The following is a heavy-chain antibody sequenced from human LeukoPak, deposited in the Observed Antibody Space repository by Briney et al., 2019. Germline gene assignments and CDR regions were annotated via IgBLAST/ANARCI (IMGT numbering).Heavy chain of an antibody. CDR3: AKGSYSGYDWGFDY. D-gene: IGHD5-12*01. V-gene: IGHV3-23*01. CDR1: GFTFSSYA. CDR2: ISGSGGST. J-gene: IGHJ4*02. Sequence: PGGPLRLSCAAPGFTFSSYAMSWVRKAPGKGREWVSAISGSGGSTYYADSVKGRFTISRDNAKNSLYLQMNSLRAEDMALYYCAKGSYSGYDWGFDYWGQGTLVTVSS.